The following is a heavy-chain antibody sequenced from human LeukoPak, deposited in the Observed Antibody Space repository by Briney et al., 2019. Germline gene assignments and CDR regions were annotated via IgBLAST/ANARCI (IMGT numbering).Heavy chain of an antibody. D-gene: IGHD1-20*01. CDR3: ANFRYNWNDGGL. V-gene: IGHV3-23*01. Sequence: PGGSLRLSCAASGFTFSSYAMSWVRQAPGKGLEWVSAISGSGGSTYYADSAKGRFTISRDNSKNTLYLQMNRLRAEDTAVYYCANFRYNWNDGGLWGQGTLVTVSS. J-gene: IGHJ4*02. CDR1: GFTFSSYA. CDR2: ISGSGGST.